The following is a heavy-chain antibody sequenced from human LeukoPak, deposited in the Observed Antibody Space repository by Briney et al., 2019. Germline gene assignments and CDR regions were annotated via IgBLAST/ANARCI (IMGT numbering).Heavy chain of an antibody. CDR1: GFTFSSYA. CDR2: ISGSGGST. J-gene: IGHJ3*02. CDR3: AKSYCGGDCYRPLGAFAI. V-gene: IGHV3-23*01. D-gene: IGHD2-21*02. Sequence: GGSVTLSCAASGFTFSSYAMSWVRQAPGKGLEWVSAISGSGGSTYYADSVKGRFTISRDNSKNTLYLQINSLRAEDTAVYYCAKSYCGGDCYRPLGAFAIWGQRGTATVSS.